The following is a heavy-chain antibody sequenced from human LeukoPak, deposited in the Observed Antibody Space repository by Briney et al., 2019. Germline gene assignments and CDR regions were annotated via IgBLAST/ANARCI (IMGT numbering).Heavy chain of an antibody. Sequence: GGSLRLSCAASGFTFTSYAMNWVRQAPGKGLEWVSTISDSSGSTYYADSVKGRFTISRDNAKNPLYLQMNSLRAEDTAVYYCAREVIAAAGTEYWGQGTLVTVSS. J-gene: IGHJ4*02. V-gene: IGHV3-21*01. CDR2: ISDSSGST. CDR1: GFTFTSYA. D-gene: IGHD6-13*01. CDR3: AREVIAAAGTEY.